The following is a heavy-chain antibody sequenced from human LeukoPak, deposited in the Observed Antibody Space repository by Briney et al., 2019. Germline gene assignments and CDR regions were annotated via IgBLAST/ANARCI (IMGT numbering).Heavy chain of an antibody. V-gene: IGHV3-23*01. Sequence: GGSLRLSCAASGFTFSSYAMSWVRQAPGKGLEGVSAISGSGGSTYYADSVKGRFTISRDNSRNTLYLQMNSLRAEDTAVYYCARRGSIVGAIGLDWGQGTTVTVSS. CDR1: GFTFSSYA. J-gene: IGHJ6*02. CDR3: ARRGSIVGAIGLD. CDR2: ISGSGGST. D-gene: IGHD1-26*01.